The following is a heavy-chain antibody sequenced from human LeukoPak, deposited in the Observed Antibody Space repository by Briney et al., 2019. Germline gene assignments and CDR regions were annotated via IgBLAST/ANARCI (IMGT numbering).Heavy chain of an antibody. Sequence: GGSLRLSCEASVFTFSRFGMHLVRQAPGKGLEWVAVIWYDGSNQDYADSVKGRFTISRDNSKNTLYLQVSSLRAEDTAVYYCARDRWYDGSGYIAAFDYWGQGTLVTVS. D-gene: IGHD3-22*01. V-gene: IGHV3-33*01. J-gene: IGHJ4*02. CDR3: ARDRWYDGSGYIAAFDY. CDR1: VFTFSRFG. CDR2: IWYDGSNQ.